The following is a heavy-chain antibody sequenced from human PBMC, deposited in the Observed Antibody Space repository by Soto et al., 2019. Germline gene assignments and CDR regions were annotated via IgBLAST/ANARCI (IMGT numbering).Heavy chain of an antibody. J-gene: IGHJ5*02. D-gene: IGHD5-18*01. CDR3: ARVPPGKDTAMAKRTWFDP. CDR2: IIPIFGTA. V-gene: IGHV1-69*01. CDR1: GGTFSSYA. Sequence: QVQLVQSGAEVKKPGSSVKVSCKASGGTFSSYAISWVRQAPGQGLEWMGGIIPIFGTANYAQKFQGRVTITADESTSTAYMELSSLRSEGTAVYYGARVPPGKDTAMAKRTWFDPWGQGTLVTLSS.